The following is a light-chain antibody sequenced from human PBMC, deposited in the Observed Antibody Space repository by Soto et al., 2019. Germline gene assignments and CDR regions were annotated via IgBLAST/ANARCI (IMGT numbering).Light chain of an antibody. CDR3: QQYGSSGT. CDR1: QSVSSAY. Sequence: EIVLTQSPGTLSLSPGERATLSCRASQSVSSAYSAWYQQKPGQAPRLLIYNAFYRATGIPARFSGSGSGTDFTLTISRVEPEDFAVYYCQQYGSSGTFGQGTKVDIK. J-gene: IGKJ1*01. CDR2: NAF. V-gene: IGKV3-20*01.